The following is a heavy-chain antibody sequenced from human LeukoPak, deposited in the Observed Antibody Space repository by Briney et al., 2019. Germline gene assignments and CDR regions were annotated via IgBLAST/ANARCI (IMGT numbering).Heavy chain of an antibody. CDR2: IRQDGSEK. CDR3: SFFDSRLVGVNENC. V-gene: IGHV3-7*01. CDR1: GFTFSSAW. Sequence: GGSLRLSCVASGFTFSSAWKHWVRQAPGKGLEWVANIRQDGSEKYYVDSVKGRFTISRDNAKNSLYLQMNSLRAEDTAVYYCSFFDSRLVGVNENCWGQGTLVTVSS. D-gene: IGHD4-23*01. J-gene: IGHJ4*02.